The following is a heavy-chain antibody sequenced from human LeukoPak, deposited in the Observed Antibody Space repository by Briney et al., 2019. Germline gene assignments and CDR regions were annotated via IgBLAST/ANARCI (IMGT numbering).Heavy chain of an antibody. CDR3: ARDLYSGYTPGLDY. CDR1: GYTFTSYA. Sequence: ASVKVSCKASGYTFTSYAMHWVRQAPGQRLEWMGWINAGNGNTKYSQKFQGRVTVTRDTSISTAYMELSRLRSDDTAVYYCARDLYSGYTPGLDYWGQGTLVTVSS. CDR2: INAGNGNT. D-gene: IGHD5-12*01. J-gene: IGHJ4*02. V-gene: IGHV1-3*01.